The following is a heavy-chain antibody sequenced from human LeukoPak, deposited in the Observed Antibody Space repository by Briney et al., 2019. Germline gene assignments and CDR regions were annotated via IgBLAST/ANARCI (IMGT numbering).Heavy chain of an antibody. CDR2: IYAGGSSSA. Sequence: GGSLRLSCVASGFTVSSNDMSWVRQAPGKGLKWVSLIYAGGSSSAFYADSVKGRFTGSRHDSKNTLDLQMNGLRADDTAVYYCLRQGVGDPPRWGQGTLVTVSS. D-gene: IGHD3-16*01. CDR3: LRQGVGDPPR. J-gene: IGHJ4*02. CDR1: GFTVSSND. V-gene: IGHV3-53*04.